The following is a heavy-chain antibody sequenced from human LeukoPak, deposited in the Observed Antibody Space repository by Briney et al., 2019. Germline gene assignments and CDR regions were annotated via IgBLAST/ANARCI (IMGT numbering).Heavy chain of an antibody. J-gene: IGHJ4*02. Sequence: ASVKVSFKASGYTFTGYYMHWVRQAPGQGLEWMGWINPYSGGTNYAQKFQGCVTMTRDTSISTAYMELSRLRSDDTAVYYCARDTGSSWYSFDYWGQGTLVTVSS. CDR1: GYTFTGYY. V-gene: IGHV1-2*04. CDR3: ARDTGSSWYSFDY. CDR2: INPYSGGT. D-gene: IGHD6-13*01.